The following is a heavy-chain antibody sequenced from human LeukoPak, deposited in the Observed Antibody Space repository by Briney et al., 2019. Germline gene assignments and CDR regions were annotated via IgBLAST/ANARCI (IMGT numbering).Heavy chain of an antibody. J-gene: IGHJ4*02. CDR1: GGTFGSYA. Sequence: GPLVKVSCKASGGTFGSYAISWVGQAPGQGLAWLGGIIPIFGTANYAQKFPGRVTTTADESTSTAYMELSSLRSEDTAVYYCARGEAQWLVGVDYWGRGTLVTVSS. CDR3: ARGEAQWLVGVDY. CDR2: IIPIFGTA. V-gene: IGHV1-69*13. D-gene: IGHD6-19*01.